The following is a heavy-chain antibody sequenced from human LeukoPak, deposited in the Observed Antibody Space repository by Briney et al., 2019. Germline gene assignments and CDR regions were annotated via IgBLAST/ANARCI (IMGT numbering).Heavy chain of an antibody. J-gene: IGHJ4*02. D-gene: IGHD6-19*01. V-gene: IGHV3-66*01. CDR2: IVSGDNA. CDR1: GFTVSSNY. CDR3: ARDPYSSGYFDY. Sequence: PGGSLRLSCAASGFTVSSNYMSWVRQAPGKGLEWVSIIVSGDNAYFADSVKGRFTISRDTSKNTLYLQMNSLRVEDTAVYYCARDPYSSGYFDYWGQGTLVTVSS.